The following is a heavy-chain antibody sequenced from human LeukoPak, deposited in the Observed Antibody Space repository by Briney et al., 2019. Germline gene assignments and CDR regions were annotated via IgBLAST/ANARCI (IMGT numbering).Heavy chain of an antibody. D-gene: IGHD1-26*01. V-gene: IGHV3-49*04. CDR1: GFTFGDYG. Sequence: GGSLRLSCITSGFTFGDYGLSWVRQAPGKGLEWVGFIRSKAYGATTEYAASLKDRFTISRDDSKSIAYLQVNSLKTEDTAVYYCTTDRRYSWNLWGQGTLVTVSS. CDR2: IRSKAYGATT. CDR3: TTDRRYSWNL. J-gene: IGHJ5*02.